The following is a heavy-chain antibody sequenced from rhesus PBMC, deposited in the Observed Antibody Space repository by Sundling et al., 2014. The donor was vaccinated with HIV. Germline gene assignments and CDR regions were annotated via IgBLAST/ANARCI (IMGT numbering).Heavy chain of an antibody. CDR1: GFTFSDYQ. D-gene: IGHD2-21*01. J-gene: IGHJ6*01. V-gene: IGHV3-116*02. CDR3: ASSCLGRGCYAWGSSGGLDS. Sequence: EVRLVESGGGLVQPGGSLRLSCAASGFTFSDYQMSWVRQAPGKGPEWVGFIRNKANGGTAEYAASVKGRFTIARDDSKSIASLQMNSLKIEDTAVYYCASSCLGRGCYAWGSSGGLDSWGQGVVVTVSS. CDR2: IRNKANGGTA.